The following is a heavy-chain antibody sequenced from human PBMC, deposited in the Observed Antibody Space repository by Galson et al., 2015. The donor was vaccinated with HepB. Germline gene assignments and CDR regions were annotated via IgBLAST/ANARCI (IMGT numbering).Heavy chain of an antibody. CDR3: ARVGRAVPTYHFDY. V-gene: IGHV1-46*01. CDR1: GYTFTSYY. CDR2: INPSGGST. J-gene: IGHJ4*02. D-gene: IGHD2-2*01. Sequence: SVKVSCKASGYTFTSYYMHWVRQAPGQGLEWMGIINPSGGSTTYAQKFQGRVTMTRDTSTSTVYVELNSLRSEDTAVYYCARVGRAVPTYHFDYWGQGTLVTVSS.